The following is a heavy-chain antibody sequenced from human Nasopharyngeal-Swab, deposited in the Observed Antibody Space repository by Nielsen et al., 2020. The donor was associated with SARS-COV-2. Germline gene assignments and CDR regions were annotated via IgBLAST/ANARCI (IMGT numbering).Heavy chain of an antibody. CDR2: LYIDGGT. CDR3: ARLHYYYMDF. Sequence: GESLKISCAASGFTFSTYGITWVRQAPGKGLEWVSVLYIDGGTFYADSVKGRFTISRDNSKNTVYLQLSSLGAEDTAVYYCARLHYYYMDFWGKGTTLTVSS. CDR1: GFTFSTYG. J-gene: IGHJ6*03. V-gene: IGHV3-53*01.